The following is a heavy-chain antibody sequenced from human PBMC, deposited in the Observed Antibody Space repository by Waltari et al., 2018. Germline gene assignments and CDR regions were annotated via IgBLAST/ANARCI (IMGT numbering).Heavy chain of an antibody. J-gene: IGHJ4*02. CDR2: ISGYNGNT. D-gene: IGHD3-3*01. CDR3: ARGRFPRDYFDY. V-gene: IGHV1-18*01. Sequence: QVHLVQSGAEVKKPGASVKVSCKASGYTFTNYGINWVRQAPGQGLEWMGRISGYNGNTNYAQKLQGSVTLTTDTSTSTAYMELRSLRSDDTAVYYCARGRFPRDYFDYWGQGTLVTVSS. CDR1: GYTFTNYG.